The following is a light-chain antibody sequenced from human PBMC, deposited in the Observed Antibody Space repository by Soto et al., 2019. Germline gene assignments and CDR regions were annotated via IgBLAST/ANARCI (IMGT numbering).Light chain of an antibody. V-gene: IGKV3-11*01. J-gene: IGKJ5*01. CDR1: QNVNNY. CDR2: DAS. CDR3: QQRNNWPAIS. Sequence: EIVLTQSPATLSLSPVQRATLFCMASQNVNNYLAWYQQKPGQAPRLLIYDASNRATGIPARFSGSGSGTDFTLNISSLEPEDFAVYYCQQRNNWPAISFGQGTRLEIK.